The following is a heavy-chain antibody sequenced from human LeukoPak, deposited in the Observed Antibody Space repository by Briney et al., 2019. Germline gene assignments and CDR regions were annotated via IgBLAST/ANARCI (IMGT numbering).Heavy chain of an antibody. CDR3: TTFEY. Sequence: PGGSLRLSCAASGITFSNAWMSWVRQAPGKGLEWVGRTKSKTDGGTTDYAAPVKGRFTISTDDSQNTLYLQMNSLKTEDTAVYYCTTFEYWGQGTLVTVSS. CDR2: TKSKTDGGTT. V-gene: IGHV3-15*01. J-gene: IGHJ4*02. CDR1: GITFSNAW.